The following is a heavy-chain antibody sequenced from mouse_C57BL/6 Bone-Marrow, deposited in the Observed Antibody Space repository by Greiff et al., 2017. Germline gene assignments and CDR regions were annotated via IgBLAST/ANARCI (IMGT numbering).Heavy chain of an antibody. CDR3: AGDYYGSTLWAY. D-gene: IGHD1-1*01. J-gene: IGHJ3*01. Sequence: QVQLQQPGAELVKPGASVKLSCKASGYTFTSYWMHWVKQRPGQGLEWIGMIHPNSGSTNYNEKFKSKATLTVDKSSSPAYMQLSSLTSEDSAVYYCAGDYYGSTLWAYGGQGTLVTVSA. CDR2: IHPNSGST. V-gene: IGHV1-64*01. CDR1: GYTFTSYW.